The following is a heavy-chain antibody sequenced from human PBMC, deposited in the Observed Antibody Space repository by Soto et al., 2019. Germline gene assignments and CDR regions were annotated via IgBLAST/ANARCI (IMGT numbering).Heavy chain of an antibody. D-gene: IGHD3-10*01. CDR2: ISGSGAST. V-gene: IGHV3-23*01. CDR1: GFTFISYA. CDR3: ARDKGSLGSGSYGIFDY. J-gene: IGHJ4*02. Sequence: EVQLLESGGGLVQPGGSLRLSCAASGFTFISYAMIWVRQAPGKGLEWVSGISGSGASTFYEDSLKGRFTISRDNSNNTLYLEMSSLRAEDTAVYYCARDKGSLGSGSYGIFDYWGQGTLVTVSS.